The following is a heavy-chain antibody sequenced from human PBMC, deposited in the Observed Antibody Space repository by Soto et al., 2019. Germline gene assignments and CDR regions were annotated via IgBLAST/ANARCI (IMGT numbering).Heavy chain of an antibody. CDR3: ARALSGSYFVLEY. CDR2: IDSRGNT. CDR1: SGSISSGLYY. Sequence: QVQLQESGPGLVKPSQTLSLTCTVSSGSISSGLYYWTWIRQRPGKGLEWIGYIDSRGNTYYTPSLKSRVDMAFDASKNQFSLRVSSVTAADTAIYYCARALSGSYFVLEYGGQGAQVTVSP. D-gene: IGHD3-10*01. V-gene: IGHV4-31*03. J-gene: IGHJ4*02.